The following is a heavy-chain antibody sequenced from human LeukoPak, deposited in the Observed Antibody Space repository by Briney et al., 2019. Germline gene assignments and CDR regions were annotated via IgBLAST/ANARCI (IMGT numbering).Heavy chain of an antibody. CDR1: GFTVSGNY. J-gene: IGHJ4*02. CDR3: ASGEAYYDFWSGYKAFDY. D-gene: IGHD3-3*01. V-gene: IGHV3-53*01. CDR2: IYSGGDT. Sequence: GGSLRLSCAASGFTVSGNYMSWVRQAPGKGLEWVSVIYSGGDTYSADSVKGRFTISRDNSKNTVYLQMNSLRAEDTAVYYCASGEAYYDFWSGYKAFDYWGQGTLVTVSS.